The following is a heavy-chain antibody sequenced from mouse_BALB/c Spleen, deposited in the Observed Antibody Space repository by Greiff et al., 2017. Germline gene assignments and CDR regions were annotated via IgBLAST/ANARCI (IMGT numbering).Heavy chain of an antibody. J-gene: IGHJ3*01. CDR2: IDPANGNT. Sequence: VQLKQSGAELVKPGASVKLSCTVSGFNIKDTYMHWVKQRPEQGLEWIGRIDPANGNTKYDPKFQGKATITADTSSNTAYLQLSSLTSEDTAVYYCAVNYYARFAYWGQGALVTVSA. CDR3: AVNYYARFAY. V-gene: IGHV14-3*02. D-gene: IGHD1-1*01. CDR1: GFNIKDTY.